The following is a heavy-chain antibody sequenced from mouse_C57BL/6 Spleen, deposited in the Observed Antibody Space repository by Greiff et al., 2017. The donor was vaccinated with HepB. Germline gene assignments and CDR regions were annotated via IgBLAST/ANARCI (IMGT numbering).Heavy chain of an antibody. CDR3: ARSPLPNFDY. CDR1: GYAFSSSW. J-gene: IGHJ2*01. CDR2: IYPGDGDT. V-gene: IGHV1-82*01. D-gene: IGHD2-10*01. Sequence: VMLVESGPELVKPGASVKISCKASGYAFSSSWMNWVKQRPGKGLEWIGRIYPGDGDTNYNGKFQGKATLTADKSSSTAYMQLSSLTSEDSAVYVCARSPLPNFDYWSQGTPLTVSS.